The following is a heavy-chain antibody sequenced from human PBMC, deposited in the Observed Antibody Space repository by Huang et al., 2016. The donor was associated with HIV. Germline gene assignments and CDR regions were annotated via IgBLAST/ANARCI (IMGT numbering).Heavy chain of an antibody. V-gene: IGHV4-4*07. Sequence: QVQLQESGPGLVKPSETLSLTCTVSGGSISSYYWSWIRQPAGKGLEWIGRIYTRGSTNHNPSLKRRVTMSVDTSKNQFSLKLSSVTAADTAVYYCARGGELLWFGEPGGWFDPWGQGTLVTVSS. CDR3: ARGGELLWFGEPGGWFDP. CDR2: IYTRGST. CDR1: GGSISSYY. J-gene: IGHJ5*02. D-gene: IGHD3-10*01.